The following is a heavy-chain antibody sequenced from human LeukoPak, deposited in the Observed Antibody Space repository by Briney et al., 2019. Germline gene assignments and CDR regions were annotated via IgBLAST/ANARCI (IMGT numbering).Heavy chain of an antibody. CDR1: GYSISSAYY. Sequence: KPSETLSLTCTVSGYSISSAYYWSWIRQPPRKGLEWIGSIYYSGSTYYNPSLKSRVTISVDTSKNQFSLKLSSVTAADTAVYYCARDTGYETAMVHLWGQGTLVTVSS. D-gene: IGHD5-18*01. CDR2: IYYSGST. V-gene: IGHV4-38-2*02. J-gene: IGHJ4*02. CDR3: ARDTGYETAMVHL.